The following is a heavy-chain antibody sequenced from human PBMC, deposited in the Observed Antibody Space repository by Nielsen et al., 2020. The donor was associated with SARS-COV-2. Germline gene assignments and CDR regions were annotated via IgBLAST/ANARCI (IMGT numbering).Heavy chain of an antibody. CDR1: GFTFSDYY. Sequence: GESLKISCAASGFTFSDYYMSWIRQAPGKGLEWVSYISSSGSYTNYADSVKGRFTISRDNAKNSLYLQMNSLRAEDTAVYYCARDQSGYSSGWYVGYYFDYWGQGTLVTVSS. CDR3: ARDQSGYSSGWYVGYYFDY. D-gene: IGHD6-19*01. CDR2: ISSSGSYT. V-gene: IGHV3-11*05. J-gene: IGHJ4*02.